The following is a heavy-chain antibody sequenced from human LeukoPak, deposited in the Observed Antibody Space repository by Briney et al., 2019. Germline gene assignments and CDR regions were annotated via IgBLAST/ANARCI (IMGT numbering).Heavy chain of an antibody. V-gene: IGHV3-30*04. Sequence: PGRSLRLSCAASGFTFSSYAMHWVRQAPGKGLEGVAVISYDGSNKYYADSVKGRFTISRDNSENTLYLQMNSLRAEDTAVYYCARAPRGSSSWYYFDYWGQGTLVTVSS. CDR3: ARAPRGSSSWYYFDY. J-gene: IGHJ4*02. CDR1: GFTFSSYA. D-gene: IGHD6-13*01. CDR2: ISYDGSNK.